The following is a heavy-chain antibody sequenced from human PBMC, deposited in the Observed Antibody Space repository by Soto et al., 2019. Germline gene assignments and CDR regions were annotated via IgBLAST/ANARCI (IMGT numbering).Heavy chain of an antibody. J-gene: IGHJ5*02. V-gene: IGHV3-53*01. Sequence: GSLRLSCAISGFSVSSNYLSWFRQSPGKGLEWVSVHYSGGSTYYADSVQGRFTISRDKSSNTLYLQMRRVRAEDTAVYFCARHRHPRGTVGATSPLDPWGQGTQVTVSS. D-gene: IGHD1-26*01. CDR1: GFSVSSNY. CDR2: HYSGGST. CDR3: ARHRHPRGTVGATSPLDP.